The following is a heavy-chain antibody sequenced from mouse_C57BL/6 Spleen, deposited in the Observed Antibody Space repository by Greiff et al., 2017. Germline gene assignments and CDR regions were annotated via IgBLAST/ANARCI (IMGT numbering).Heavy chain of an antibody. CDR1: GFTFSSYG. V-gene: IGHV5-6*02. D-gene: IGHD4-1*01. Sequence: DVKLVESGGDLVKPGGSLKLSCAASGFTFSSYGMSWVRQTPDKRLEWVATISSGGSYTYYPDSVKGRFTISRDNAKNTLYLQMSSLKSEDTAMYYCARRGTGSAWFAYWGQGTLVTVSA. CDR3: ARRGTGSAWFAY. J-gene: IGHJ3*01. CDR2: ISSGGSYT.